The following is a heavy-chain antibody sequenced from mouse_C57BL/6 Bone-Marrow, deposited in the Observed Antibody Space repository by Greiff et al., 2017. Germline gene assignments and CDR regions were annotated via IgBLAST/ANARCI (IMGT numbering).Heavy chain of an antibody. CDR1: GYTFTSYW. CDR3: ARDGSSLYYFDY. D-gene: IGHD1-1*01. Sequence: VKLQQPGAELVRPGSSVKLSCKASGYTFTSYWMHWVKQRPIQGLEWIGNIDPSDSETHYNQKFKDKATLTVDKSSSTAYMQLSSLTSEDSAVYYCARDGSSLYYFDYWGQGTTLTVSS. CDR2: IDPSDSET. V-gene: IGHV1-52*01. J-gene: IGHJ2*01.